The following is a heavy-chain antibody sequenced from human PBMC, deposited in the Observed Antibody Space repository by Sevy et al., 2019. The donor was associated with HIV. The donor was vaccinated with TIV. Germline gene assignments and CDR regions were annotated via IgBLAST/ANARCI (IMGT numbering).Heavy chain of an antibody. CDR1: AFTFSTYN. CDR3: ARSWEQQLHDAFDI. CDR2: ITFSSNYI. D-gene: IGHD6-13*01. Sequence: GGSLRLSCAASAFTFSTYNRNWVRQAPGKGLEWVSSITFSSNYIYYADSVKGRFTISRDNAKNSLYLQMNSLRAEDTAVYYCARSWEQQLHDAFDIWGQGTMVTVSS. V-gene: IGHV3-21*01. J-gene: IGHJ3*02.